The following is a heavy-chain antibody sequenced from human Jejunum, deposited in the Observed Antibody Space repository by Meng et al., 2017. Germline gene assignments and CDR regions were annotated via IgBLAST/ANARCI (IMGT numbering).Heavy chain of an antibody. V-gene: IGHV4-4*02. CDR1: GGSIGNNNW. J-gene: IGHJ5*02. D-gene: IGHD2/OR15-2a*01. Sequence: QVQLQESGPGRVKPSGTLSLTCAVSGGSIGNNNWWSWVRQPPGKGLEWIGEISHTGRINYNPSLKSRVTMSLDKSKNQFSLDLTSVTGADTAVYYCARDLLDPNIAATGWFDPWGQGTLVTVSS. CDR2: ISHTGRI. CDR3: ARDLLDPNIAATGWFDP.